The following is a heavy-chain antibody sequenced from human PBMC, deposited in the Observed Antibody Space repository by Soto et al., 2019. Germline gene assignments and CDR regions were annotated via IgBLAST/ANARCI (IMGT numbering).Heavy chain of an antibody. CDR3: ARGGGFFDY. Sequence: EVQLVESGGGLVQPGGSLRHSCAASGFTFSSYVLNLFVQARGKGLEWVSNFSISSSTRYYADSVRGRFPISSDNAQNSLYLEMNSLRDEDPAVYYCARGGGFFDYWGQGTLVTVSS. J-gene: IGHJ4*02. CDR1: GFTFSSYV. D-gene: IGHD3-10*01. CDR2: FSISSSTR. V-gene: IGHV3-48*02.